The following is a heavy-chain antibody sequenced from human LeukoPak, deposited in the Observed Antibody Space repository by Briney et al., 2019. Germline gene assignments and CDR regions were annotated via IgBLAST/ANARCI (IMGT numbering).Heavy chain of an antibody. D-gene: IGHD3-22*01. CDR1: GYSISSGYY. CDR2: IYHSGST. J-gene: IGHJ4*02. V-gene: IGHV4-38-2*02. Sequence: SETLSLTCTVSGYSISSGYYWGWIRQPPGKGLEWIGSIYHSGSTYYNPSLKSRVTISVDTSKDQFSLKLSSVTAADTAVYYCARGAGITMIVVVITPFDYWGQGTLVTVSS. CDR3: ARGAGITMIVVVITPFDY.